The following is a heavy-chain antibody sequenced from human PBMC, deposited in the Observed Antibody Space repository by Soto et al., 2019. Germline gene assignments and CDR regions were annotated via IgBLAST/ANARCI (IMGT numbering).Heavy chain of an antibody. CDR1: GYMFTGYF. CDR2: INPNPSAT. Sequence: ASVKVSCKASGYMFTGYFIQWLRQAPGQGLEWMGWINPNPSATNYAQKFQGRVTMTRDTSLGAAYMELTSLRPDDTALYYCGRITWGRHHYYGMDVWGQGTTVTVSS. CDR3: GRITWGRHHYYGMDV. D-gene: IGHD1-26*01. J-gene: IGHJ6*02. V-gene: IGHV1-2*02.